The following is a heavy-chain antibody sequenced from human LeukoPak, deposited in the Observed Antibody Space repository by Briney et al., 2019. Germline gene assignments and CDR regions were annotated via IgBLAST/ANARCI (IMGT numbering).Heavy chain of an antibody. CDR2: ISSSSSTI. Sequence: GGSLRLSCAASGFTFSSYSMNWVRQAPGKGLEWVSYISSSSSTIYYADSVKGRFTISRDNAKNSLYLQMNSLRAEDTAVYSRPRVSRSSWYGHYFDDWGQGSLVTVSS. CDR1: GFTFSSYS. CDR3: PRVSRSSWYGHYFDD. D-gene: IGHD6-13*01. J-gene: IGHJ4*02. V-gene: IGHV3-48*01.